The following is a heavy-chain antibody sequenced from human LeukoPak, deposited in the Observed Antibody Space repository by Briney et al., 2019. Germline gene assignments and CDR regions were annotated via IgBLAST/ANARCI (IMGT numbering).Heavy chain of an antibody. J-gene: IGHJ4*02. CDR1: GFTFSTYA. CDR3: AKVAYNWSSYGSFDY. Sequence: PGGSLRLSCPASGFTFSTYAMTWVRQPPGQGLDWVSSISGSGSCTYYADSVKDRFTIARDNSKNMLYLHMNSVRAEDTAVYYCAKVAYNWSSYGSFDYWGQGTLVTVSS. CDR2: ISGSGSCT. V-gene: IGHV3-23*01. D-gene: IGHD1-20*01.